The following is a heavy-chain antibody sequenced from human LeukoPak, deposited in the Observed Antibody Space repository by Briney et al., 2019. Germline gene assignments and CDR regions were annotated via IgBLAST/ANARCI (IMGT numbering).Heavy chain of an antibody. CDR3: ARARSDSGLRYYFDH. Sequence: GASVKVSCKASGYTFTSYYMHWVRQAPGQGLEWMGIINPSGGSTSYAQKFQGRVTMTRDTSTSTVYMELSSLRSEDTAVYYCARARSDSGLRYYFDHWGQGTLVTVSS. V-gene: IGHV1-46*01. CDR1: GYTFTSYY. D-gene: IGHD3-10*01. J-gene: IGHJ4*02. CDR2: INPSGGST.